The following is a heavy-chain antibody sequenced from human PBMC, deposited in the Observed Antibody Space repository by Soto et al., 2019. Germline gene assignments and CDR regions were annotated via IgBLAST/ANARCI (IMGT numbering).Heavy chain of an antibody. J-gene: IGHJ4*02. V-gene: IGHV4-59*01. D-gene: IGHD6-13*01. CDR1: GGSISSNY. CDR2: VYNSGST. Sequence: SETLSLTCTVSGGSISSNYWTWIRQHPGKGLEWIGYVYNSGSTNYNPSLKSRVTISEDTSKSQFSLKVNSMTAADTAVYYCARYRREAVAGYTLDNWGQGILVTVSS. CDR3: ARYRREAVAGYTLDN.